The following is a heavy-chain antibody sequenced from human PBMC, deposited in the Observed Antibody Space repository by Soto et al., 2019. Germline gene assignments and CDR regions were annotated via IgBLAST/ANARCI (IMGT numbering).Heavy chain of an antibody. J-gene: IGHJ4*02. V-gene: IGHV4-59*01. D-gene: IGHD6-13*01. CDR1: GGSISSNY. CDR2: VYNSGST. Sequence: SETLSLTCTVSGGSISSNYWTWIRQHPGKGLEWIGYVYNSGSTNYNPSLKSRVTISEDTSKSQFSLKVNSMTAADTAVYYCARYRREAVAGYTLDNWGQGILVTVSS. CDR3: ARYRREAVAGYTLDN.